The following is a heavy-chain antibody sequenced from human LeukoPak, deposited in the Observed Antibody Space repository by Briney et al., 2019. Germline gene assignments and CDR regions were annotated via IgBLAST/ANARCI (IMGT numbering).Heavy chain of an antibody. CDR1: GFTFSSYA. D-gene: IGHD2-21*02. Sequence: GGSLRLSCAASGFTFSSYAMDWVRQAPGKGLEWVAVISYDGSNKYYADSVKGRFTISRDNSKNTLYLQMNSLRAEDTAVYYCAIVGIVVVTYGMDVWGQGTTVTVSS. CDR3: AIVGIVVVTYGMDV. CDR2: ISYDGSNK. J-gene: IGHJ6*02. V-gene: IGHV3-30-3*01.